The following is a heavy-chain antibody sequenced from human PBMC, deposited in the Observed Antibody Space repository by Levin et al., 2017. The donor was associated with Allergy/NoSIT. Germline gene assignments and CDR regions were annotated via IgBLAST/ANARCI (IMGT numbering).Heavy chain of an antibody. V-gene: IGHV1-69*13. CDR1: GGTFSSYA. CDR3: ARDHPYYDIFGATYEPTNWFDP. Sequence: WASVKVSCKASGGTFSSYAISWVRQAPGQGLEWMGGIIPIFGTANYAQKFQGRVTITADESTSTAYMELSSLRSEDTAVYYCARDHPYYDIFGATYEPTNWFDPWGQGTLVTVSS. D-gene: IGHD3-9*01. J-gene: IGHJ5*02. CDR2: IIPIFGTA.